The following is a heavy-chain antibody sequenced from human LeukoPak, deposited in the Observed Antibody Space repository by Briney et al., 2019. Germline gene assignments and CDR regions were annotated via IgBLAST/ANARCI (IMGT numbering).Heavy chain of an antibody. Sequence: WASVKVSCKASGYTFTGYYMHWVRQAPGQGLEWMGWINPDSGVTNYAQKFQGRVTLTRDTSVSIAYMEVSRLRSDDTAMYYCARDEITLAGTGFDYWGQGTLVAVSS. D-gene: IGHD6-19*01. J-gene: IGHJ4*02. CDR1: GYTFTGYY. V-gene: IGHV1-2*02. CDR2: INPDSGVT. CDR3: ARDEITLAGTGFDY.